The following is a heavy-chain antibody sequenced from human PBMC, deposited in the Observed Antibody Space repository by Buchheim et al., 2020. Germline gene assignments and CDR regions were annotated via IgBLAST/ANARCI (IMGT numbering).Heavy chain of an antibody. CDR3: ARGVLTTVTGFDY. Sequence: VQLVESGGDLVKPGGSLRLSCAASGFTFSDYYISWIRQAPGKGLEWVSYISSSSSYTNYADSVKGRFTISRDNTKNSLHLQMNSLRAEDTAIYYCARGVLTTVTGFDYWGQGTL. J-gene: IGHJ4*02. CDR2: ISSSSSYT. D-gene: IGHD4-17*01. CDR1: GFTFSDYY. V-gene: IGHV3-11*06.